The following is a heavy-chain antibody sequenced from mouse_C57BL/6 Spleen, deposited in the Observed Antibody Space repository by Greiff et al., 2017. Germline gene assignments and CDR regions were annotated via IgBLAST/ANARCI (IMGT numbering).Heavy chain of an antibody. J-gene: IGHJ3*01. Sequence: EVQLQQSGPELVKPGASVKISCKASGYSFTGYYMNWVKQSPEKSLEWIGEINPSTGGTTYNQKFKAKATLTVDKSSSTAYMQLKRLTSEDSAVYYCAREAWFAYWGQGTLVTVSA. CDR2: INPSTGGT. CDR1: GYSFTGYY. CDR3: AREAWFAY. V-gene: IGHV1-42*01.